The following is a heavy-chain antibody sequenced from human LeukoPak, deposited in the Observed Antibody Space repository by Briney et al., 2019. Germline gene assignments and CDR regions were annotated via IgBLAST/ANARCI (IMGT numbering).Heavy chain of an antibody. D-gene: IGHD4/OR15-4a*01. Sequence: GASVKVSFKAAVCTFSIYAISWVRQAPGQGLEGMGRIILSLGITNYAQKFKGRVTITLDKSTRTAYTALSSLRSEDTAVYYCAREDYGGFFPYWGQGTLVTVSS. CDR3: AREDYGGFFPY. V-gene: IGHV1-69*04. CDR2: IILSLGIT. CDR1: VCTFSIYA. J-gene: IGHJ4*02.